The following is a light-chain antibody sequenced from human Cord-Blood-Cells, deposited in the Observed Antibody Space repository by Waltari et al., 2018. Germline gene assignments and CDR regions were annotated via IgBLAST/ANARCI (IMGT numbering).Light chain of an antibody. CDR3: QQYNSYLLT. Sequence: DIQMTQSPSTLSASVGDRVTITCRASQGISSWLAWYQQKPGKAPKLLIYKASSLESGVPSSVSGSGSGTEFTLTISSLQPDDFATDYCQQYNSYLLTVGGGTKVEIK. CDR1: QGISSW. V-gene: IGKV1-5*03. J-gene: IGKJ4*01. CDR2: KAS.